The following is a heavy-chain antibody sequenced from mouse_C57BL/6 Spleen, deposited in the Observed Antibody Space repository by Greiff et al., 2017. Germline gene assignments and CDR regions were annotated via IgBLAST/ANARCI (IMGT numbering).Heavy chain of an antibody. V-gene: IGHV1-22*01. CDR3: ARGVYWYFDV. J-gene: IGHJ1*03. Sequence: VQLQQSGPELVKPGASVKMSCKASGYTVTDYNMHWVKQSHGKSLEWIGYINPNNGGTSCNQKFKGKDTLTVNKSSSTAYMELRSLTSEDSAVYYCARGVYWYFDVWGTGTTVTVSS. CDR1: GYTVTDYN. CDR2: INPNNGGT.